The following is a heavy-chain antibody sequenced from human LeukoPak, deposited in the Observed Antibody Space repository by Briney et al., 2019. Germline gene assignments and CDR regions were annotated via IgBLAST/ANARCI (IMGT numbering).Heavy chain of an antibody. CDR1: GFSFSSGDY. Sequence: PSETLSLTCAVSGFSFSSGDYCGLLRPPPGKLVGWVGIMYDGGSNYYNPSVKSRVTISGDTSKNQFSLKMSCLTAADTAVYYCAGTLGDIVVVAFDIWGQGTMVTVSS. CDR3: AGTLGDIVVVAFDI. D-gene: IGHD2-21*01. CDR2: MYDGGSN. J-gene: IGHJ3*02. V-gene: IGHV4-38-2*01.